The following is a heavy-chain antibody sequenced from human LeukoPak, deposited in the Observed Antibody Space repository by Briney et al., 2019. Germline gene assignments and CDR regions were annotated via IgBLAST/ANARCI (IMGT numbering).Heavy chain of an antibody. D-gene: IGHD5-24*01. J-gene: IGHJ6*04. CDR3: ARDTIGMDV. Sequence: GRSLRLSCAASGSTFGSYGMHWVRQAPGKGLEWVAVIWYDGSNKYYADSVKGRFTISRDNSKNTLYLQMDSLRAEDTVVYYCARDTIGMDVWGKGTTVTVSS. CDR1: GSTFGSYG. V-gene: IGHV3-33*01. CDR2: IWYDGSNK.